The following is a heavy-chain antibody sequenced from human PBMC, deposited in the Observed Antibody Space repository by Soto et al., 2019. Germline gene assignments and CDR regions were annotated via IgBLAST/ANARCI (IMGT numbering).Heavy chain of an antibody. CDR1: GFTFNNYA. D-gene: IGHD1-26*01. V-gene: IGHV3-23*01. CDR2: ISGTGGST. J-gene: IGHJ6*02. CDR3: AKEHYSGSYIYYYYGMDV. Sequence: PGGSLRLSCAASGFTFNNYALNWVRQAPGKGLEWVSSISGTGGSTFYAGSAKGRFTISRDNSKNTLFLQMNSLRAEDTAVYYCAKEHYSGSYIYYYYGMDVWGQGTTVTVSS.